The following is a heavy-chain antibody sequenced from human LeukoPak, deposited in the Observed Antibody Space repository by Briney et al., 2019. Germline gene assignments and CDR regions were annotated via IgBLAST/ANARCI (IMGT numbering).Heavy chain of an antibody. D-gene: IGHD3-3*01. CDR3: ARERPDFWSGRGWYMDV. Sequence: ASVKVSCKSCGGTFSSYAISWVRQAPGQGLEWMGGIIPIFGTANYAQKFQGRATITADESTSTAYMELSSLRSEDTAVYYCARERPDFWSGRGWYMDVWGKGTTVTVSS. J-gene: IGHJ6*03. V-gene: IGHV1-69*01. CDR2: IIPIFGTA. CDR1: GGTFSSYA.